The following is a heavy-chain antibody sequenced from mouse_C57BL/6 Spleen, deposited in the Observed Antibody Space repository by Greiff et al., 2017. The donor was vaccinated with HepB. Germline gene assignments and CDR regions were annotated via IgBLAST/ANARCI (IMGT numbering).Heavy chain of an antibody. V-gene: IGHV1-26*01. CDR3: AITTVVAHYFDY. CDR2: INPNNGGT. CDR1: GYTFTDYY. J-gene: IGHJ2*01. D-gene: IGHD1-1*01. Sequence: VQLQQSGPELVKPGASVKISCKASGYTFTDYYMNWVKQSHGKSLEWIGDINPNNGGTSYNQKFKGKATLTVDKSSSTAYMELRSLTSEDSAVYYCAITTVVAHYFDYWGQGTTLTVSS.